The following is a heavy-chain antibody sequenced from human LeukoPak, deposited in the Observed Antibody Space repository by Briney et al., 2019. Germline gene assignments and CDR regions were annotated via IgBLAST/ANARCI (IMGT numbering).Heavy chain of an antibody. CDR2: IYHSGST. D-gene: IGHD3-10*01. CDR3: ARGLYGSSDY. V-gene: IGHV4-38-2*02. J-gene: IGHJ4*02. Sequence: SETLSLTCTVSGYSISSGYYWGWIRQPPGKGLEWIGSIYHSGSTYYNPSLKSRVTISVDTSKNQFSLKLSSVTAADTAVYYCARGLYGSSDYWGQGTLVTVSS. CDR1: GYSISSGYY.